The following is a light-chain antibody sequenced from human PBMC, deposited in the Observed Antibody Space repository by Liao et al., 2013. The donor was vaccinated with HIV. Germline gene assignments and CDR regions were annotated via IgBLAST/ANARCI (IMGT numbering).Light chain of an antibody. CDR2: QDN. CDR3: QAWDSSTVV. Sequence: SYEMTQPPSVSVSPGQTATITCSGDKLGDKFASWYQQKPGQSPVLVIYQDNKRPSGIPERFSGSSSGNTATLTISGTQAIDEADYYCQAWDSSTVVFGGGTKLTVL. V-gene: IGLV3-1*01. J-gene: IGLJ2*01. CDR1: KLGDKF.